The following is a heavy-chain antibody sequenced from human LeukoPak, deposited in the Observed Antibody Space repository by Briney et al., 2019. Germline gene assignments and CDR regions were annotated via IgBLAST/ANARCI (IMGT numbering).Heavy chain of an antibody. CDR3: ARVSIAAAGTSY. CDR2: ISSSSSYI. Sequence: GGSLRLSCAASGFTFSSYSMNWVRQAQGKGLEWVSSISSSSSYIYYADSVKGRFTISRDNAKNSLYLQMNSLRAEDTAVYYCARVSIAAAGTSYWGQGTLVTVSS. D-gene: IGHD6-13*01. V-gene: IGHV3-21*01. CDR1: GFTFSSYS. J-gene: IGHJ4*02.